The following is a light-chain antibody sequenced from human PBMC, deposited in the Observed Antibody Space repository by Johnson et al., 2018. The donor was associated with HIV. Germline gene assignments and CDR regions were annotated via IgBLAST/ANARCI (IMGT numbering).Light chain of an antibody. CDR3: GTWDSSLSASYV. V-gene: IGLV1-51*02. J-gene: IGLJ1*01. CDR2: ENN. Sequence: QSVLTQPPSVSAAPGQKVTISCSGSSSNIGNNYVSWYQQLPGTAPKLLIYENNKRPSGIPDRFSVSKSGTSATLGITGLQTGDEADYYCGTWDSSLSASYVFGTGTKVTGL. CDR1: SSNIGNNY.